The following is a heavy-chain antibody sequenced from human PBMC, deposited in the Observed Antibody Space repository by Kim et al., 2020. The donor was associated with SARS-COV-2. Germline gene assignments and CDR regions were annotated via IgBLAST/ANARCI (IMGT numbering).Heavy chain of an antibody. Sequence: NDYAVSVKSLITIDPDTSKSQFSLQLNSVTPEDTAVYYCARGVTPAKLDYWGQGTLVTVSS. CDR2: N. V-gene: IGHV6-1*01. J-gene: IGHJ4*02. D-gene: IGHD2-21*02. CDR3: ARGVTPAKLDY.